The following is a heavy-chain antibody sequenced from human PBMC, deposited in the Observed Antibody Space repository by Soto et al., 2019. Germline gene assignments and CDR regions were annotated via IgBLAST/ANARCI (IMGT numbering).Heavy chain of an antibody. V-gene: IGHV3-48*01. D-gene: IGHD5-12*01. CDR1: GFTFSSYS. Sequence: GGSLRLSCAASGFTFSSYSMNWVRQAPGKGLEWVSYISSSSRTIYCADSVKGRFTISRDNAKNSLYLQMNSLRAEDTAVYYCARERDGDGYNSGWFDPWGQGTLVTVPQ. CDR3: ARERDGDGYNSGWFDP. J-gene: IGHJ5*02. CDR2: ISSSSRTI.